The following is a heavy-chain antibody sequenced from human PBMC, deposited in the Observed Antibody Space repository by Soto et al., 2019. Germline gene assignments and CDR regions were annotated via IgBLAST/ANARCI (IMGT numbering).Heavy chain of an antibody. Sequence: GGSLRLSCAASGFTFSSYSMNWVRQAPGKGLEWVSSISSSSSYIYYADSVKGRFTISRDNAKNSLYLQMNSLRAEDTAVYYCARRDGYNRTDYFDYWGQGTLVTVS. D-gene: IGHD5-12*01. CDR1: GFTFSSYS. CDR2: ISSSSSYI. J-gene: IGHJ4*02. V-gene: IGHV3-21*01. CDR3: ARRDGYNRTDYFDY.